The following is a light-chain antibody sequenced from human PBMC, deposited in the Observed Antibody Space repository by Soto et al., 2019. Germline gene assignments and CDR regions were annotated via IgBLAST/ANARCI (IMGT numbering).Light chain of an antibody. V-gene: IGLV3-21*02. CDR1: NIGSKS. CDR3: QVWDSTSAQYV. Sequence: SYEVTLPPSVPVAPGQTARISCEGDNIGSKSVYWHQQKPCQAPVLVVYDDRDRPSGIPERFSVSNSGNTATLTINRAEAGAEADYYCQVWDSTSAQYVFGTGTKV. J-gene: IGLJ1*01. CDR2: DDR.